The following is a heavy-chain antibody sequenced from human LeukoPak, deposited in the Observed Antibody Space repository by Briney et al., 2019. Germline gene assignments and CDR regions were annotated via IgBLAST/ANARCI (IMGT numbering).Heavy chain of an antibody. CDR1: GGTFSSYA. Sequence: SVKVSCKASGGTFSSYAISWVRQAPGQGLEWMGGIIPIFGTANYAQKFQGRVTITADETTSTAYMELSSLRSEDTAVYYCARSDLYDFWSGYPFDYWGQGTLVTVSS. J-gene: IGHJ4*02. CDR3: ARSDLYDFWSGYPFDY. CDR2: IIPIFGTA. V-gene: IGHV1-69*13. D-gene: IGHD3-3*01.